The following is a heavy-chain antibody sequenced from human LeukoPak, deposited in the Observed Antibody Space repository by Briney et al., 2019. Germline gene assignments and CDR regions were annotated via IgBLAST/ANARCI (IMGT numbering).Heavy chain of an antibody. CDR1: GFTYSIYA. Sequence: GRSLRLSCAASGFTYSIYAMDWVRQAPGKELEWVAVISYDGSNKYYADSVKGRFTISRDNSKNTLYLQMNSLRAEDTAVYYCARVVNDFWSPFDYWGQGTLVTVSS. D-gene: IGHD3-3*01. CDR2: ISYDGSNK. CDR3: ARVVNDFWSPFDY. J-gene: IGHJ4*02. V-gene: IGHV3-30*04.